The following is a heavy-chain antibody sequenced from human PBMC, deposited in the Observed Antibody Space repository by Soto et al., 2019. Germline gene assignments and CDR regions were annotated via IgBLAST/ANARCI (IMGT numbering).Heavy chain of an antibody. Sequence: GGSLRLSCAASGFTFDDYAMHWVRQAPGKGLEWVSGISWNSGSIGYADSVKGRFTISRDNAKNSLYLQMNSLRAEDTALYYCAKDTEPEGDAFDIWGQGTMVTVSS. CDR2: ISWNSGSI. J-gene: IGHJ3*02. CDR3: AKDTEPEGDAFDI. V-gene: IGHV3-9*01. CDR1: GFTFDDYA.